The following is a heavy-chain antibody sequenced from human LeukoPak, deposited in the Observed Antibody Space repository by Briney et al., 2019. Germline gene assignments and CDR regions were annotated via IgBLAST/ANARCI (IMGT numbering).Heavy chain of an antibody. J-gene: IGHJ5*02. V-gene: IGHV1-18*01. CDR1: GYTFTSYG. CDR3: ARATDYYDSSGYPFDP. Sequence: ASVKVSCKASGYTFTSYGISWVRQAPGQGLGWMGWISAYNGNTNYAQKLQGRVTMTTDTSTSTAYMELRNLRSDDTAVYYCARATDYYDSSGYPFDPWGQGTLVTVSS. CDR2: ISAYNGNT. D-gene: IGHD3-22*01.